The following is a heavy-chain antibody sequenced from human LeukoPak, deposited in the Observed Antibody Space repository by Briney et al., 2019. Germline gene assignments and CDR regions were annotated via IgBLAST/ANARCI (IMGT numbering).Heavy chain of an antibody. J-gene: IGHJ4*02. CDR3: AKDGNWSFDN. CDR2: ITSDSTTI. V-gene: IGHV3-48*02. D-gene: IGHD1-1*01. CDR1: GFTFNIYN. Sequence: SGGSLRLSCAASGFTFNIYNMNWVRQAPGKGLEWVSYITSDSTTIYYADSVKGRFTISRDNSKNTLYLQMNSLRDEDTALYYCAKDGNWSFDNWGQGTLVTVSS.